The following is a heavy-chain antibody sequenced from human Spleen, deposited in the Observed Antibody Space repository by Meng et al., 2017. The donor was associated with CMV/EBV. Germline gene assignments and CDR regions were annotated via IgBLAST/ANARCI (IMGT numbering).Heavy chain of an antibody. CDR1: EFSFSSYA. V-gene: IGHV3-30-3*01. CDR3: AIGAGVDTALACDF. D-gene: IGHD5-18*01. J-gene: IGHJ4*02. CDR2: ISYDGNNK. Sequence: GESLKISCAASEFSFSSYAMHWGRQAPGKGLEWVAVISYDGNNKYYADSVKGRFTISRNNSKNTLTLQMNSLRRVDTVVYYCAIGAGVDTALACDFWGQGTLVTVSS.